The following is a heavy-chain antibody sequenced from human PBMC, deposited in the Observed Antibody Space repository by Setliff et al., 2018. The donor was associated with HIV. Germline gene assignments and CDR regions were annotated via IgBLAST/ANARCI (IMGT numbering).Heavy chain of an antibody. J-gene: IGHJ3*02. CDR2: INSDGSRT. CDR3: VRPMEIGRHPVAGQRDAFAI. CDR1: GFTFSSYW. Sequence: GSLRLSCAASGFTFSSYWMHWVRQAPGKGLVWVSNINSDGSRTTYADSVKGRFTISRDNAENTLYLQMNSLRAEDTAVYYCVRPMEIGRHPVAGQRDAFAIWGQGAMVTVSS. V-gene: IGHV3-74*03. D-gene: IGHD6-19*01.